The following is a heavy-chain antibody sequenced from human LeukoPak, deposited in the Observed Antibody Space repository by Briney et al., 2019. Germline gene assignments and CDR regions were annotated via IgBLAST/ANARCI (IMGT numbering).Heavy chain of an antibody. CDR2: IYTSGST. V-gene: IGHV4-4*07. D-gene: IGHD6-19*01. CDR1: GGSISSYY. CDR3: ARYSSGSLGYYSGMDV. J-gene: IGHJ6*02. Sequence: KSSETLSLTCTVSGGSISSYYWSWIRQPAGKGLEWIGRIYTSGSTNYNPSLKSRVTMSVDTSKNQFSLKLSSVTAAHTAVYYCARYSSGSLGYYSGMDVWGQGTTVTVSS.